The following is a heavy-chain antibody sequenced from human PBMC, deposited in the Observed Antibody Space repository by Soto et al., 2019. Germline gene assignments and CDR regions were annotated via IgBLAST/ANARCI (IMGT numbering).Heavy chain of an antibody. D-gene: IGHD2-8*02. J-gene: IGHJ4*02. Sequence: PSETLSLTCTVSGGSISSSSYYLGWIRQPPGKGLEWIGSIYYSGSTYYNPSLKSRVTISVDTSKNQFSLKLSSVTAADTAVYYCARDKITGLFDYWGQGTLVTVSS. CDR2: IYYSGST. V-gene: IGHV4-39*02. CDR1: GGSISSSSYY. CDR3: ARDKITGLFDY.